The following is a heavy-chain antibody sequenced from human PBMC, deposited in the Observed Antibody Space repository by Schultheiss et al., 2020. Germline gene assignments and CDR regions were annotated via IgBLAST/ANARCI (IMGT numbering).Heavy chain of an antibody. D-gene: IGHD3-10*01. CDR2: IIPILGIA. CDR1: GGTFSSYA. CDR3: ARKRVRGFSVDYYYGMDV. Sequence: SVKVSCKASGGTFSSYAISWVRQAPGQGLEWMGRIIPILGIANYAQKFQGRVTITADKSTSTAYMELSSLRSEDTAVYYCARKRVRGFSVDYYYGMDVWGQGTTVTVSS. V-gene: IGHV1-69*04. J-gene: IGHJ6*02.